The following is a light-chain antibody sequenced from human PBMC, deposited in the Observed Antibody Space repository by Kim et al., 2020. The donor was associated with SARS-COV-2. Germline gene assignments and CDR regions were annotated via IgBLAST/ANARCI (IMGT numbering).Light chain of an antibody. CDR2: DVT. CDR3: CSFAGSGWV. J-gene: IGLJ3*02. V-gene: IGLV2-11*03. Sequence: PGQSVTISCTVIISDVGAYDYVSCYQPHPGKAPNLVIYDVTKRPSGVPDCFAGSKSGSTSSLTISGLQAEDEADYHSCSFAGSGWVFGGGTKVTVL. CDR1: ISDVGAYDY.